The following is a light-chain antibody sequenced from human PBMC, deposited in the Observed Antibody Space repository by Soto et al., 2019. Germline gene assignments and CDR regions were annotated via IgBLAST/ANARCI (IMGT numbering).Light chain of an antibody. Sequence: QSALTQPASVSGSPGQSITISCTGTSSDVGGYNYVSWYQQHPGKAPKLMIYDVSNRPSGVSNRFSGSKSGNTASLTISGLQDDDEADYYCSSYKSSTYVFGAGTKLTVL. J-gene: IGLJ1*01. V-gene: IGLV2-14*01. CDR3: SSYKSSTYV. CDR1: SSDVGGYNY. CDR2: DVS.